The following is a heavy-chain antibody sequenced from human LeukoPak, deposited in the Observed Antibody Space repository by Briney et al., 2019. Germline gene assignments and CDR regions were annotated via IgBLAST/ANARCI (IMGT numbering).Heavy chain of an antibody. Sequence: SETLSLTCTVSGGSISSSSYYWSWIRQPPGKGLEWIGYIYYSGSTNYNPSLKSRVTISVDTSKNQFSLKLSSVTAADTAVYYCARAPLTGTPGYFDYWGQGTLVTVSS. CDR1: GGSISSSSYY. CDR3: ARAPLTGTPGYFDY. D-gene: IGHD1-20*01. CDR2: IYYSGST. V-gene: IGHV4-61*01. J-gene: IGHJ4*02.